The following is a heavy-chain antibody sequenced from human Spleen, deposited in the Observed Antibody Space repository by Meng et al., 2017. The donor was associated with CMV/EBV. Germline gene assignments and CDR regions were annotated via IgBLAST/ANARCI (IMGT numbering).Heavy chain of an antibody. D-gene: IGHD2-2*01. CDR2: ISGSGGST. CDR1: GFSFSTSW. J-gene: IGHJ4*02. V-gene: IGHV3-23*01. Sequence: GGSLRLSCAASGFSFSTSWMHWVRQAPGKGLEWVSAISGSGGSTYYADSVKGRFTISRDNSKNTLYLQMNSLRAEDTAVYYCALGDIVVVPAQALGYWGQGTLVTVSS. CDR3: ALGDIVVVPAQALGY.